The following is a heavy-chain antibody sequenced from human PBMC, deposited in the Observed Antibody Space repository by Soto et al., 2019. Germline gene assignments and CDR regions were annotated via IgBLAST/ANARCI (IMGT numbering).Heavy chain of an antibody. V-gene: IGHV3-30-3*01. CDR1: GFPFSSYA. Sequence: AGSLGLSCASSGFPFSSYAMHWVRQAPGKGLEWVAVISDDGSNKYYADSVKGRFTISRDNSKNTLYLQMNSLRAEDTAVYYCARDQIRWGSGPYYYYYGMDVWGQGTTVTVSS. D-gene: IGHD6-19*01. CDR3: ARDQIRWGSGPYYYYYGMDV. J-gene: IGHJ6*02. CDR2: ISDDGSNK.